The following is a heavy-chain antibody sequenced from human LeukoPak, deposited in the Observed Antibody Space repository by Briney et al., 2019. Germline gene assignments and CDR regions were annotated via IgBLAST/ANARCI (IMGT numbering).Heavy chain of an antibody. Sequence: SSVKVSCKASGGTFSRYAINWVRQAPGQGLEWMGGIIPIFGTANYAQKFQGRVTITADESTSTAYMELSSLRSEDTAVYYCARSRGSCYSCGDYWGQGTLVTVSS. D-gene: IGHD2-15*01. V-gene: IGHV1-69*13. CDR2: IIPIFGTA. CDR3: ARSRGSCYSCGDY. J-gene: IGHJ4*02. CDR1: GGTFSRYA.